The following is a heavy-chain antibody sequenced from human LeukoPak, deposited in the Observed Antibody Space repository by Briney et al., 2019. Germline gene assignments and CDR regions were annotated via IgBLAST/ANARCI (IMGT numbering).Heavy chain of an antibody. CDR2: INHSGST. CDR3: ARQRQTAYCGGDCYFGAFDI. Sequence: SETLSLTCAVYGGSFSGYYWSWIRQPPGKGLEWIGAINHSGSTNYNPSLKSRVTISVDTSKNQFSLKLSSVTAADTAVYYCARQRQTAYCGGDCYFGAFDIWGQGTMVTVSS. D-gene: IGHD2-21*02. V-gene: IGHV4-34*01. CDR1: GGSFSGYY. J-gene: IGHJ3*02.